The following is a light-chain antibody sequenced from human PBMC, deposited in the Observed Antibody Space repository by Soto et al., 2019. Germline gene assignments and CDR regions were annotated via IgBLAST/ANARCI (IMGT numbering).Light chain of an antibody. J-gene: IGKJ4*01. Sequence: DIQMTQSPSSLSASVGDTVTITCRASQSIATSLNWLQLKPGKAPKLLIYDTSTLQGGVPSRFSGGGSGTDFTLTISSLQPDDSALYSCHQRYSPLLTSGGGTRVEIK. V-gene: IGKV1-39*01. CDR2: DTS. CDR1: QSIATS. CDR3: HQRYSPLLT.